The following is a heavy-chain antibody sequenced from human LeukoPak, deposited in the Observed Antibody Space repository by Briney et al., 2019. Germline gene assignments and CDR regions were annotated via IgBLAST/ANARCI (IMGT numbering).Heavy chain of an antibody. CDR2: IFGNGVTT. J-gene: IGHJ5*01. CDR3: AKGLGEFASAPDS. D-gene: IGHD6-6*01. V-gene: IGHV3-23*01. Sequence: SGGSLRLSCAASGFTFSNFGMSWVRQAPGKGLEWVSAIFGNGVTTYYADSVKGRFIISRDNSQNRMFLQVNSLRVDDTAVYYCAKGLGEFASAPDSWGQGTLVTVSS. CDR1: GFTFSNFG.